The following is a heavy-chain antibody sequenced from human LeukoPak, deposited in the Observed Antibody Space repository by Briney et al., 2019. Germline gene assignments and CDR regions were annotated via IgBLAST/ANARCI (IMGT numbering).Heavy chain of an antibody. CDR1: GFTFSSYM. J-gene: IGHJ4*02. Sequence: GESLRLSCAASGFTFSSYMMTWVRQAPGKGLEWVSAISGSGGSTYYADSVKGRFTISRDNSKNTLYLQMNSLRAEDTAVYYCAKSNPGSSWGSIDYWGQGTLVTVSS. CDR3: AKSNPGSSWGSIDY. CDR2: ISGSGGST. D-gene: IGHD6-13*01. V-gene: IGHV3-23*01.